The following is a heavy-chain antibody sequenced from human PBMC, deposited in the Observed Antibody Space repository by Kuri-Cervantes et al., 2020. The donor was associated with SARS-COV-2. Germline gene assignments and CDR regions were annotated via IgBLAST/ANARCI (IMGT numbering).Heavy chain of an antibody. CDR1: GGSFSGYY. J-gene: IGHJ5*02. CDR3: VRDYFDASGVGWFDP. V-gene: IGHV4-34*01. Sequence: SETLSLTCAVYGGSFSGYYWSWIRQPPGKGLEWIGETNHSGSTNYNPSLKSRVTISVDTSKNQFSLKLSSVTAADTAVYFCVRDYFDASGVGWFDPWGPGTLVTVSS. D-gene: IGHD3-22*01. CDR2: TNHSGST.